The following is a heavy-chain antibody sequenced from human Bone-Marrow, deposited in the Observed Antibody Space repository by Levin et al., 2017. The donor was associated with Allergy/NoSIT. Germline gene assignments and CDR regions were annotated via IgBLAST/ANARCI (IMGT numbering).Heavy chain of an antibody. Sequence: PGGSLRLSCAASGFTFSSYDMHWVRQATGRGLEWVSAIGTAADSYYSGSVKGQFTVSRDNAKNSFYLQMNSLRAGDTAVYYCARVALPRYCTSTSCSDSGYYFDYWGQGTLVTVSS. D-gene: IGHD2-2*01. CDR3: ARVALPRYCTSTSCSDSGYYFDY. J-gene: IGHJ4*02. CDR2: IGTAADS. V-gene: IGHV3-13*04. CDR1: GFTFSSYD.